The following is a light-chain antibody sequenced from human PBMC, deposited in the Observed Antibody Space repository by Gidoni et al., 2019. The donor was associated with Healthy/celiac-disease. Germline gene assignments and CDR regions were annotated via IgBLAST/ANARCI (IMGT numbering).Light chain of an antibody. CDR2: GKN. CDR3: NSRDSSGNPNWV. J-gene: IGLJ3*02. V-gene: IGLV3-19*01. Sequence: SSELTQDPAVSVALGQTVRITCKGDSLRSYYASWYQQKPGQATVLVIYGKNNRPSGIPDRFSGSSSGNTASLTITGAQAEDGADYYCNSRDSSGNPNWVFGGGTKLTVL. CDR1: SLRSYY.